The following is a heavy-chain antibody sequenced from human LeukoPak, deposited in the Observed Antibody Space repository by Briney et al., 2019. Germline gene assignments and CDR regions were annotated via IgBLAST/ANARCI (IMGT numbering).Heavy chain of an antibody. V-gene: IGHV3-11*01. J-gene: IGHJ4*02. CDR2: ISSSGSTI. Sequence: GGSLRLSCAASGFTFSDYYMSWIRQAPGKGLEWVSYISSSGSTIYYADSVKGRFTISRDNSKNTLYLQMNSLRAEDTAVYYCAKDLRNRYCTNGVCYGQFDYWGQGTLVTVSS. CDR1: GFTFSDYY. D-gene: IGHD2-8*01. CDR3: AKDLRNRYCTNGVCYGQFDY.